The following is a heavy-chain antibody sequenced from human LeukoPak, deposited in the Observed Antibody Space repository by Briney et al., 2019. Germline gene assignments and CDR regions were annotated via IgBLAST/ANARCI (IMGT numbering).Heavy chain of an antibody. CDR1: GFTFSSYS. Sequence: MTGGSLRLSCAASGFTFSSYSMNWVRQAPGKGLEWVSSISSSSSYIYYADSVKGRFTISRDNAKNSLYLQMNSLRAEDTAVYYCARANSGYPEAYYYYYYMDVWGKGTTVTISS. V-gene: IGHV3-21*01. D-gene: IGHD5-12*01. CDR3: ARANSGYPEAYYYYYYMDV. CDR2: ISSSSSYI. J-gene: IGHJ6*03.